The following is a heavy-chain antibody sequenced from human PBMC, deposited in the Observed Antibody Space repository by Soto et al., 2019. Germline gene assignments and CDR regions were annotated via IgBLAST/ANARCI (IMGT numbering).Heavy chain of an antibody. Sequence: ETLSLTCTVPGGSISSYYWSWIRQPPGKGLEWIGYIYYSGSTNYNPSLKSRVTISVDTSKNQFSLKLSSVTAADTAVYYCASDRGHYDFWSGYYPGYWGQGTLVTVSS. V-gene: IGHV4-59*01. D-gene: IGHD3-3*01. CDR2: IYYSGST. CDR3: ASDRGHYDFWSGYYPGY. J-gene: IGHJ4*02. CDR1: GGSISSYY.